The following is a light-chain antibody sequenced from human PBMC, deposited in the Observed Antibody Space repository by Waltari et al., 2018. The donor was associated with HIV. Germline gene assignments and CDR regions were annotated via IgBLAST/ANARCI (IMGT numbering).Light chain of an antibody. V-gene: IGLV2-23*02. J-gene: IGLJ1*01. CDR2: EVT. Sequence: QSALTQPASVSGSPGQSITISCTGTSSDVGSYNLVSWYQLHPGKAPKLMIYEVTKRPSGVSNRFSGSKSGNTASLTISGLQTEDEADYYCCSYAGTTTSPYVFGTRTKVTVL. CDR1: SSDVGSYNL. CDR3: CSYAGTTTSPYV.